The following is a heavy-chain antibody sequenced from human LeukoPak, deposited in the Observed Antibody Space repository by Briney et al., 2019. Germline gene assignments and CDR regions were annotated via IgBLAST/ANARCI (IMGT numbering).Heavy chain of an antibody. V-gene: IGHV3-15*01. D-gene: IGHD3-10*01. CDR3: TTDERAILLWCGELSGFPEL. CDR1: GFTFSNAW. Sequence: GGSLRLSCAASGFTFSNAWMSWVRQAPGKGLEWVGRIKSKTDGGTTDYAAPVKGRFTISRDDSKNTLYLQMNSLKTEDTAVYYCTTDERAILLWCGELSGFPELWGQGTLVTVSS. J-gene: IGHJ4*02. CDR2: IKSKTDGGTT.